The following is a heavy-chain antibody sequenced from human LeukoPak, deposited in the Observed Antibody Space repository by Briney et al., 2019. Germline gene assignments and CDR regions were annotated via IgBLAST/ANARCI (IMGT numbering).Heavy chain of an antibody. CDR3: ARERGRSYGSVPYYYYYMDV. J-gene: IGHJ6*03. CDR2: IYTSGRT. V-gene: IGHV4-4*07. Sequence: SETLSLPCTVSGGSISSYYWNWIRQPAGKGLEWIGRIYTSGRTNYNPSLKRRVTISVDTSKYQFSLKLSSVTAADTAVYYCARERGRSYGSVPYYYYYMDVWGKGTTVTVSS. D-gene: IGHD5-18*01. CDR1: GGSISSYY.